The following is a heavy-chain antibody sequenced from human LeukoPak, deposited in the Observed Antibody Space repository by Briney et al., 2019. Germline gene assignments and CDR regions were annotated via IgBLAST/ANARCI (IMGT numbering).Heavy chain of an antibody. CDR2: IYYSGST. Sequence: TLSLTCTVSGGSISSYYWSWIRQPPGKGLEWIGYIYYSGSTNYNPSLKSRVTISVDTSKNQFSLKLSSVTAADTAVYYCARTSGSYSLSFDYWGQGTLVTVSS. V-gene: IGHV4-59*08. D-gene: IGHD1-26*01. CDR3: ARTSGSYSLSFDY. CDR1: GGSISSYY. J-gene: IGHJ4*02.